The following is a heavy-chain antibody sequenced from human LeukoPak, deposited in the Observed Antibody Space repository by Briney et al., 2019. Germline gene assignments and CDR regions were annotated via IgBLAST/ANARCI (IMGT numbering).Heavy chain of an antibody. CDR2: ISSSGSTI. CDR3: ARDHYSSSLDY. V-gene: IGHV3-11*01. Sequence: GGSLRLSCTASGFTFSVYYMSWLPQAPGKGLEGFSYISSSGSTIYYADSVKGRFTISRDNAKNSLYLQMNSLRAEDTAVYYCARDHYSSSLDYWGQGTLVTVSS. D-gene: IGHD6-13*01. J-gene: IGHJ4*02. CDR1: GFTFSVYY.